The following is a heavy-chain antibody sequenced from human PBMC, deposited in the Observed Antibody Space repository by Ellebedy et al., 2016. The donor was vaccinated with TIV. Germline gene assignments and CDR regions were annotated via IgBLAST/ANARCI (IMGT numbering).Heavy chain of an antibody. D-gene: IGHD3-16*01. V-gene: IGHV4-59*01. CDR1: GASISTYS. J-gene: IGHJ6*02. CDR2: FFRGGDT. CDR3: ASFDYDVEGYYGLDV. Sequence: SETLSLTXTVSGASISTYSWTWTRQPPGKGLEWMGYFFRGGDTNYNPSLESRVFMSIDTSRNQFSLSRSSVTAADTGLYFCASFDYDVEGYYGLDVWGQGTTVTVSS.